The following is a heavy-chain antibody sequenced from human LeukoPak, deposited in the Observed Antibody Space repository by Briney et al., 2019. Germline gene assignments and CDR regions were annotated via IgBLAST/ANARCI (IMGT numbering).Heavy chain of an antibody. CDR3: ARDPYYDFWSGYYRGKGGYFDY. J-gene: IGHJ4*02. V-gene: IGHV3-7*01. CDR1: GFTFSSYW. D-gene: IGHD3-3*01. Sequence: GGSLRLSCAASGFTFSSYWMSWVRQAPGKGLEWVANIKQDGSEKYYVDSVKGRFTISRDNAKNSLYLQMNGLRAEDTAVYYCARDPYYDFWSGYYRGKGGYFDYWGQGTLVTVSS. CDR2: IKQDGSEK.